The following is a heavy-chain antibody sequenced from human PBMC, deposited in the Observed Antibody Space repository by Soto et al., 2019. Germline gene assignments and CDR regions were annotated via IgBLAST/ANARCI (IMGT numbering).Heavy chain of an antibody. CDR3: AREVGPYGGYVAY. V-gene: IGHV1-3*01. J-gene: IGHJ4*02. CDR1: GYTFTSYA. Sequence: GASVKVSCKASGYTFTSYAMHWVRQAPGQRLEWMGWINAGNGNTKYSQKFQGRVTITRDTSASTAYMELRSLRSDDTAVYYCAREVGPYGGYVAYWGQGTLVTVSS. D-gene: IGHD5-12*01. CDR2: INAGNGNT.